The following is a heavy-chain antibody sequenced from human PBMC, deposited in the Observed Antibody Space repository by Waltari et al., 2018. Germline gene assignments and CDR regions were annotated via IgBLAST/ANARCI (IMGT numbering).Heavy chain of an antibody. D-gene: IGHD3-22*01. V-gene: IGHV3-23*01. CDR1: GFTFSSYA. Sequence: EVQLLESGGGLVQPGGSLRLSCAASGFTFSSYAMSWVRQAPAKGLEWVSAFSGSGGSTYYADSVKGRFTISRDNSKNTLYLQMNSLRAEDTAVYYCAKAGDAGYDSSGYRGYYFDYWGQGTLVTVSS. J-gene: IGHJ4*02. CDR3: AKAGDAGYDSSGYRGYYFDY. CDR2: FSGSGGST.